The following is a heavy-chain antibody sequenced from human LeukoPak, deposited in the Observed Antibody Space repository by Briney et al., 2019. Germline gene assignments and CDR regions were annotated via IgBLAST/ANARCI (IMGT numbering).Heavy chain of an antibody. V-gene: IGHV3-23*01. CDR2: ISGSGAST. D-gene: IGHD6-13*01. CDR3: AKSVRYSSNLYDY. Sequence: GGSLRLSCAASGVTFSSCAMSWVRQAPGKGLEWVSGISGSGASTYYADSVKGRFTISRDNSKNKLYLQMNSLRAEDTAVYYCAKSVRYSSNLYDYWGQGTLVTVSS. CDR1: GVTFSSCA. J-gene: IGHJ4*02.